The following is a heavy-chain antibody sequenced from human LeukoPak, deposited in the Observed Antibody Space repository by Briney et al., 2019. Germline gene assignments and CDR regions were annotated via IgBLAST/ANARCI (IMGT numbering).Heavy chain of an antibody. CDR3: AKRHSSDWFYFEY. D-gene: IGHD6-19*01. CDR1: GFTFSNYA. J-gene: IGHJ4*02. V-gene: IGHV3-23*01. Sequence: GGSLRLSCAASGFTFSNYAMSWVRQAPGKGLEWVSTISNGGGSTYYADSVRGRFTISRDNSKNTLFLQMNSLRAEDTAVYYCAKRHSSDWFYFEYWGQGTLVTVSS. CDR2: ISNGGGST.